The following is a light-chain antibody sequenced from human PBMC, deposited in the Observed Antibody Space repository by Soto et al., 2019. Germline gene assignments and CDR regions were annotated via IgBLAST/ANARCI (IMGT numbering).Light chain of an antibody. V-gene: IGLV1-44*01. CDR2: TNN. J-gene: IGLJ7*01. CDR1: SSNIGSNS. Sequence: QAVVTQSPSASGTPGQRVTISCSGSSSNIGSNSVSWYQQLPGTAPKLLIYTNNQRPSGVPDRFSGSKSGTSASLAISGLQSEDEADYYCAAWDDSLNGPVFGGGTQLTVL. CDR3: AAWDDSLNGPV.